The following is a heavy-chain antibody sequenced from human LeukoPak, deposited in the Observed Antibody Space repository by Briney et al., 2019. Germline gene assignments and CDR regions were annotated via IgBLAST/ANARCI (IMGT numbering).Heavy chain of an antibody. V-gene: IGHV1-46*01. CDR1: GYTFTSYY. CDR2: INPSGGST. D-gene: IGHD3-3*01. J-gene: IGHJ5*02. CDR3: ARDPRITIFGVVKLGPAGGQFDP. Sequence: ASVKVSCTASGYTFTSYYMHWVRQAPGQGLEWMGIINPSGGSTSYAQKFQGRVTMTRDTSTSTVYMELSSLRSEDTAVYYCARDPRITIFGVVKLGPAGGQFDPWGQGTLVTVSS.